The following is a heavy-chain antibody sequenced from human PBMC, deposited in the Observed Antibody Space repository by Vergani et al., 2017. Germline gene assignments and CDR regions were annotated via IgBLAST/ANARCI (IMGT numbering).Heavy chain of an antibody. V-gene: IGHV3-30-3*01. D-gene: IGHD1-26*01. CDR1: GFTFSSYA. CDR2: ISYDGSNK. J-gene: IGHJ6*02. Sequence: QVQLVESGGGVVQPGRSLRLSCAASGFTFSSYAMHWVRQAPGKGLEWVAVISYDGSNKYYADSVKGRFTISRDNSKNTLYLQMNSLRAEDTAVYYCARVGMGARTGYYYYYGVDVWGQGTTVTVSS. CDR3: ARVGMGARTGYYYYYGVDV.